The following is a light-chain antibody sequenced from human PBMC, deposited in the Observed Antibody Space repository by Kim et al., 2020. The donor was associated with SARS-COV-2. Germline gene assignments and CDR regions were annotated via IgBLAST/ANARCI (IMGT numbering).Light chain of an antibody. CDR2: QDV. J-gene: IGLJ2*01. V-gene: IGLV3-1*01. CDR1: KLGEKY. Sequence: SYELTQPPSLSVSPGQTATISCSGDKLGEKYTSWYQQKPGQSPVLLIYQDVQRPSGIPERFSGSNSGDTATLTISGTQAVDEADYYCQAYDRSIVIFGGGTQLTVL. CDR3: QAYDRSIVI.